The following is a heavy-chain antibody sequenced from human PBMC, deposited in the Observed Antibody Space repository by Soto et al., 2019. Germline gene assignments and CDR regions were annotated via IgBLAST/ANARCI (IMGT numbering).Heavy chain of an antibody. CDR2: ISSTANYI. Sequence: PGGSLRLSCAASGFTFTRYSMNWVRQAPGKGLEWVSSISSTANYIYYGDSMKGRFTISRDNAKNSLYLEMNSLRAEDTAVYYCARESEDLTSNFDYWGQGTLVTVSS. J-gene: IGHJ4*02. CDR1: GFTFTRYS. CDR3: ARESEDLTSNFDY. V-gene: IGHV3-21*06.